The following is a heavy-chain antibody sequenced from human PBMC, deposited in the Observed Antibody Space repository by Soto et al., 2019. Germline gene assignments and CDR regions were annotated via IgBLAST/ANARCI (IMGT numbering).Heavy chain of an antibody. CDR1: GFTFSNAW. D-gene: IGHD2-15*01. J-gene: IGHJ4*02. Sequence: GGSLRLSCVASGFTFSNAWMSWVRQGPGKGLEWVAVVSIGGSTHYADSVRGRFTISRDNSKNTLSLQMNSLTAEDTAVYFCAKRRGAGGHFDYWGQGALVTVSS. CDR3: AKRRGAGGHFDY. V-gene: IGHV3-53*01. CDR2: VSIGGST.